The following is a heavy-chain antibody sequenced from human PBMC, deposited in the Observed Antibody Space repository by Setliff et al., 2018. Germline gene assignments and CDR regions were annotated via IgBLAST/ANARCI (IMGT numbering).Heavy chain of an antibody. CDR1: GGSMSGFY. D-gene: IGHD5-18*01. CDR3: VRDRTAYSYGLDV. V-gene: IGHV4-59*01. Sequence: PSETLSLTCSVSGGSMSGFYWSWIRQPPGKGLEWIGYIYHNSNTNFNPSLKTRVTMSVDPSKNQFALNLRSVTAADTAVYYCVRDRTAYSYGLDVWAQGTTVTVSS. J-gene: IGHJ6*02. CDR2: IYHNSNT.